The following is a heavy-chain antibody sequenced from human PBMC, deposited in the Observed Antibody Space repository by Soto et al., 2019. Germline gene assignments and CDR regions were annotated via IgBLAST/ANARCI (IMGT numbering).Heavy chain of an antibody. CDR1: GYTFTSYA. D-gene: IGHD6-13*01. J-gene: IGHJ4*02. Sequence: QVQLVQSGAEVKKPGASVKVSCKASGYTFTSYAMHWVRQAPGQRLEWMGWINAGNGNTKYSQKFQGRVTITRDTSASTAYMELSSLRSEDTAVYYYARDRAAAGTKYYFDYWGQGTLVTVSS. V-gene: IGHV1-3*01. CDR3: ARDRAAAGTKYYFDY. CDR2: INAGNGNT.